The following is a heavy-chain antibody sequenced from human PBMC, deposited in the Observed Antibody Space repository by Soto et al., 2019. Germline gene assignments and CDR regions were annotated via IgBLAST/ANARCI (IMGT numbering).Heavy chain of an antibody. V-gene: IGHV1-46*01. D-gene: IGHD2-15*01. J-gene: IGHJ1*01. CDR3: AREENCSDGICYSGYFQR. Sequence: QVQLVQSGAEVKKPGASVKVSCKASGYIFTAYSMHWVRQAPGQGLEWMGVVNPSGGSTNYAQKFQRRNTMTRDTSTSTIYMDLSSLTSGDTAVYYCAREENCSDGICYSGYFQRWGQGTLVTVSS. CDR2: VNPSGGST. CDR1: GYIFTAYS.